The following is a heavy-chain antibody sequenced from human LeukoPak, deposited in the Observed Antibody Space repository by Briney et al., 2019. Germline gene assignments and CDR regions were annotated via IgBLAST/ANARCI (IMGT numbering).Heavy chain of an antibody. J-gene: IGHJ3*02. CDR3: ARDEAEEDGDYGIDDI. CDR1: GFIFTNYW. Sequence: GGSLRLSCETSGFIFTNYWMSWIRQASGKRPEWVANIREDGREKKYVDSVEGRFTISRDNARKSIYLQMNSLRAEDTAVYYCARDEAEEDGDYGIDDIWGQGTMVTVSS. D-gene: IGHD4-17*01. CDR2: IREDGREK. V-gene: IGHV3-7*01.